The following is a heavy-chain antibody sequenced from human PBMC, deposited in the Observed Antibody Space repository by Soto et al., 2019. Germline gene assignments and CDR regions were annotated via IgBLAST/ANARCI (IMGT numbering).Heavy chain of an antibody. Sequence: GGSLRLSCAASGFTVSSNYMSWVRQAPGKGLEWVSVIYSGGSTYYADSVKGRFTISRDNSKNTLYLQMNSLRAEDTAVYYCADEIVVVPDAITRVAIWGQGTLVTVSS. CDR3: ADEIVVVPDAITRVAI. CDR1: GFTVSSNY. V-gene: IGHV3-53*01. J-gene: IGHJ4*02. D-gene: IGHD2-2*01. CDR2: IYSGGST.